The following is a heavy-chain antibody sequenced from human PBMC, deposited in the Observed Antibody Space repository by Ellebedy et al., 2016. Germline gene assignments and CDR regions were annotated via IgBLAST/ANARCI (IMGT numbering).Heavy chain of an antibody. V-gene: IGHV3-23*01. CDR1: ELNLGNYF. Sequence: GGSLRLXCTASELNLGNYFMSWVRQAPGKGLEWVSTINGGGYTTYFADSVRGRFTISRDNSANTLYLQMSSLRPEDTALYYCRQGHYFDQWGQGALVTVSS. CDR2: INGGGYTT. J-gene: IGHJ4*02. CDR3: RQGHYFDQ.